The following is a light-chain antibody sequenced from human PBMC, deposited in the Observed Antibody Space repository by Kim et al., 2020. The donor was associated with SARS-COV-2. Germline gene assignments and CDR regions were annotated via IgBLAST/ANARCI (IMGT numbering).Light chain of an antibody. J-gene: IGKJ4*01. CDR1: QSVSASY. V-gene: IGKV3-20*01. Sequence: PGERATLACRASQSVSASYLAWYQQKPGQAPRLLISGASSRATGIPDRFSGTGSGTDFTLTISRLEPEDFAVYYCQQYYSSPLTFGGGTKVDIK. CDR3: QQYYSSPLT. CDR2: GAS.